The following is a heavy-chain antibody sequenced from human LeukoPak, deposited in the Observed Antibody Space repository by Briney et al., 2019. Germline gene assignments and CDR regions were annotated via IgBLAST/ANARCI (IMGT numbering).Heavy chain of an antibody. CDR2: IYTSGST. CDR1: GGSISSGSYY. Sequence: SETLSLTCAVSGGSISSGSYYWSWIRQPAGKGLEWIGRIYTSGSTNYNPSLKSRVTISVDTSKNQFSLKLSSVTAADTAVYYCAREAELDAFDIWGQGTMVTVSS. D-gene: IGHD3-10*01. CDR3: AREAELDAFDI. V-gene: IGHV4-61*02. J-gene: IGHJ3*02.